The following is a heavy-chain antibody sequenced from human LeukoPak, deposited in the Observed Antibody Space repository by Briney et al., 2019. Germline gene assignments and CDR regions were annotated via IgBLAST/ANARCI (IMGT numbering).Heavy chain of an antibody. J-gene: IGHJ6*03. CDR1: GGSISDYY. Sequence: SETLSLTCTVSGGSISDYYWTWIRQPPGKGLEWIGHIYYSGNTIYNPSLKSRVTISVDTSKNQFSLKLSSVTAADTAVYYCARGLYGGNFNYYYYYMDVWGKGTTVTVSS. V-gene: IGHV4-59*08. D-gene: IGHD4-23*01. CDR2: IYYSGNT. CDR3: ARGLYGGNFNYYYYYMDV.